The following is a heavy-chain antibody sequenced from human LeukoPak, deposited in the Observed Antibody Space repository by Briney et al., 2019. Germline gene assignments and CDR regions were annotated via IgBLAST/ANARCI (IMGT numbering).Heavy chain of an antibody. V-gene: IGHV4-4*07. CDR1: GGSISSYY. D-gene: IGHD6-6*01. J-gene: IGHJ5*02. CDR2: IYTSGST. Sequence: SETLSLTCTVSGGSISSYYWSWIRQPAGKGLEWIGRIYTSGSTNYNPSLKSRVTMSVDTSKNQFSLKLSSVTAADTAVYYCARGGGGTSWQQLVPFNWFDPWGQGTLVTVSS. CDR3: ARGGGGTSWQQLVPFNWFDP.